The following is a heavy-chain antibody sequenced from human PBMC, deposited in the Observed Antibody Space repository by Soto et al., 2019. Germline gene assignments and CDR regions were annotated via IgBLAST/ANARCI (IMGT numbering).Heavy chain of an antibody. V-gene: IGHV4-4*02. D-gene: IGHD5-12*01. CDR2: IHHDGSA. J-gene: IGHJ4*02. CDR3: ARSRYSGYDVWRFKYFFDY. CDR1: SASITSAYW. Sequence: SETLSLTCAVSSASITSAYWWSWVRQPPGKGLEWIGEIHHDGSANYNPSLKSRVTISVDTSENQFSLKLSSVTAADTAVYYCARSRYSGYDVWRFKYFFDYWGQGTLVTVSS.